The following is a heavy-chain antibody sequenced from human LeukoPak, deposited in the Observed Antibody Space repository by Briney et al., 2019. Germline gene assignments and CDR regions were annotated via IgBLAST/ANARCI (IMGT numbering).Heavy chain of an antibody. Sequence: AGGSLRLSCAASGFTFSSYAMSWVRQAPGKGLEWVSAISGSGGSTYYADSVKGRFTISRDSAKNSLYLQMNSLRAEDTAVYYCARDRKGFGDLSYYFDYWGQGTLVTVSS. CDR3: ARDRKGFGDLSYYFDY. CDR2: ISGSGGST. D-gene: IGHD3-10*01. CDR1: GFTFSSYA. V-gene: IGHV3-23*01. J-gene: IGHJ4*02.